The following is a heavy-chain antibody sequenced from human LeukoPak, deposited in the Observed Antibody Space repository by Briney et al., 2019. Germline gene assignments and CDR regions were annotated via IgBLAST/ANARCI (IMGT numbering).Heavy chain of an antibody. CDR2: ISSSSSTI. D-gene: IGHD3-9*01. CDR1: GFTFSSYS. J-gene: IGHJ5*02. CDR3: ARAGKTAAIRYFDWLVPEFDP. Sequence: GGSLRLSCAASGFTFSSYSMNWVRQAPGKGLEWVSYISSSSSTIYYADSVKGRFTISRDNAKNSLYLQMSSLRAEDTAVYYCARAGKTAAIRYFDWLVPEFDPWGQGTLVAVCS. V-gene: IGHV3-48*01.